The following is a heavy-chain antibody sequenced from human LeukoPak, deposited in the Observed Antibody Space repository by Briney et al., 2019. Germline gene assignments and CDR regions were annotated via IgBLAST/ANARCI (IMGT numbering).Heavy chain of an antibody. V-gene: IGHV1-69*13. CDR1: GGTFSSYA. J-gene: IGHJ6*02. Sequence: ASVKVSCKASGGTFSSYAISWVRQAPGQGLEWMGGIIPIFGTANYAQKFQGRVTITADESTSTAYMELSSLRSEDTAVYYCARDYDFWSGYYQNLPGELYYYYYGMDVWGQGTTVTVSS. CDR3: ARDYDFWSGYYQNLPGELYYYYYGMDV. CDR2: IIPIFGTA. D-gene: IGHD3-3*01.